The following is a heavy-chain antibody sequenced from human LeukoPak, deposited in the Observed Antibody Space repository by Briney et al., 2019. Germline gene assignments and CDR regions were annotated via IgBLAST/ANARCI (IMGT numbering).Heavy chain of an antibody. CDR1: GGSFSGYY. J-gene: IGHJ3*02. V-gene: IGHV4-34*01. CDR2: INHSGST. CDR3: GRYGLFGLSEINAFDI. Sequence: PSETLSLTCAVYGGSFSGYYWSWIRQPPGKGLEWIGEINHSGSTNYNPSLKSRVTISVDTSKNQFSLKVSSVTAADTAIYFCGRYGLFGLSEINAFDIWGQGTMVTVSS. D-gene: IGHD2/OR15-2a*01.